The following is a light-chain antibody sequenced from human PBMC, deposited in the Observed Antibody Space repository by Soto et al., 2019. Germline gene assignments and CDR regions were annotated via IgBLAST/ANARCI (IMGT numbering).Light chain of an antibody. CDR2: TAS. V-gene: IGKV1-39*01. Sequence: DIQMTQSPSSLSASVEDRVTITCRASQSSSSYLNWYEQKPGKAPKLLIYTASSLQSGLPSRFSGSGAGTDFTLNISSLQPEDFATYYCQQSYRTPWTFGQETQVEIK. J-gene: IGKJ1*01. CDR3: QQSYRTPWT. CDR1: QSSSSY.